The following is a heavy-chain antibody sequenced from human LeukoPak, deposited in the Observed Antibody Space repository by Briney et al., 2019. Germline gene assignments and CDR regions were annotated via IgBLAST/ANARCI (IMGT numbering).Heavy chain of an antibody. Sequence: GGSLRLSCAASGFTFSSYGMHWVRQAPGKGLEWVAVISYDGSNKYYADSVKGRFTISRDNSKNTLYLQMNSLRAEDTAVYYYAKDKQWLILDYWGQGTLVTVSS. D-gene: IGHD6-19*01. CDR2: ISYDGSNK. V-gene: IGHV3-30*18. CDR3: AKDKQWLILDY. CDR1: GFTFSSYG. J-gene: IGHJ4*02.